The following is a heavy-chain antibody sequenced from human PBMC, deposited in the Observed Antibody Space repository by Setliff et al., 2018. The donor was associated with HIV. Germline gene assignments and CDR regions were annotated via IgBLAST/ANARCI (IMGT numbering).Heavy chain of an antibody. J-gene: IGHJ4*02. Sequence: PSETLSLTCAVYGGSFSGYYWSWIRQPPGKGLKWIGEIIPSGSTNYNPSLKSRVTISVDTSKNQFSLKLSSVTAADTAVYYCARGRFGAAVNYWGQGTLVTVSS. D-gene: IGHD3-10*01. CDR2: IIPSGST. CDR3: ARGRFGAAVNY. V-gene: IGHV4-34*01. CDR1: GGSFSGYY.